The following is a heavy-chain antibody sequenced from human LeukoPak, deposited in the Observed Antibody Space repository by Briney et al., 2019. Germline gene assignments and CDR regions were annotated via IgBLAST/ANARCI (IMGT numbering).Heavy chain of an antibody. V-gene: IGHV3-23*01. D-gene: IGHD2-21*01. CDR3: ARNRLSVTDY. J-gene: IGHJ4*02. CDR2: IVNTGDTT. Sequence: GGSLRLSCAASGFTFSSYAMTWVRQAPGKGLEWVSTIVNTGDTTYYGDSVKGRFTISRDNSKNTLYLQVDSLRAEGTAVYYCARNRLSVTDYWGQGTLVTVSS. CDR1: GFTFSSYA.